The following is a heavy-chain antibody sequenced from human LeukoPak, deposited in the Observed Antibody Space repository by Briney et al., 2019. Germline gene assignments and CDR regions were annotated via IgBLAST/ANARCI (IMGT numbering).Heavy chain of an antibody. J-gene: IGHJ4*02. V-gene: IGHV4-59*08. CDR2: IYYSGST. CDR3: ARLLTTPRGYSYGYPDY. Sequence: SETLSLTCTVSGGSISSYYWSWIRQPPGKGLEWIGYIYYSGSTNYNPSLKSRVTISVDTSKNQFSLKLSSVTAADTAVYYCARLLTTPRGYSYGYPDYWGQGTLVTVPS. D-gene: IGHD5-18*01. CDR1: GGSISSYY.